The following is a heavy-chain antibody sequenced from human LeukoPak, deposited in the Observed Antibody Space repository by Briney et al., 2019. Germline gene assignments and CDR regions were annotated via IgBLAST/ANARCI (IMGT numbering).Heavy chain of an antibody. V-gene: IGHV3-74*01. J-gene: IGHJ5*02. CDR2: INSDGSST. Sequence: GESLKISCAASGFTFSSYWMHWVRQAPGKGLVWVSRINSDGSSTSYADSVKGRFTISRDNAKNTLYLQMNSLRAEDTAVYYCARVSSVIAAAGMGFDPWGQGTLVTVSS. CDR3: ARVSSVIAAAGMGFDP. D-gene: IGHD6-13*01. CDR1: GFTFSSYW.